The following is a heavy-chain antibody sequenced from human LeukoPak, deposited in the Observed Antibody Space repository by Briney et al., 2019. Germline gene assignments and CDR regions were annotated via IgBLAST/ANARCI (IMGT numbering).Heavy chain of an antibody. J-gene: IGHJ4*02. CDR3: ARAGYSYGYVY. Sequence: PSETLSLTCTVSGGSISSGDYYWSWIRQPPGKGLEWIGYIYYSGSTYYNPSLKSRVSTSVDTSKNHFSLKLSSVTAADTAVYYCARAGYSYGYVYWGQGTLVTVSS. CDR1: GGSISSGDYY. D-gene: IGHD5-18*01. CDR2: IYYSGST. V-gene: IGHV4-30-4*01.